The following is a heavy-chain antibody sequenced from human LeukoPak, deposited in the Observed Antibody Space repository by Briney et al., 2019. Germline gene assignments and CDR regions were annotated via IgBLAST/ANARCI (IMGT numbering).Heavy chain of an antibody. Sequence: GGSLRLSCAASGFTVSSNYMSWVRQAPGKGLEWVSGISWNSGSIGYADSVKGRFTISRDNAKNSLYLQMNSLRAEDTALYYCAKDLDCSSTSCYRIYYYYGMDVWGQGTTVTVSS. CDR1: GFTVSSNY. V-gene: IGHV3-9*01. CDR2: ISWNSGSI. J-gene: IGHJ6*02. D-gene: IGHD2-2*01. CDR3: AKDLDCSSTSCYRIYYYYGMDV.